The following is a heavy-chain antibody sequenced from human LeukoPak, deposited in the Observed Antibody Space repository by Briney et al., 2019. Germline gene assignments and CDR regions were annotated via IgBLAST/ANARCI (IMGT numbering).Heavy chain of an antibody. D-gene: IGHD3-3*01. CDR3: ARTQYDFWSGTYYFDY. V-gene: IGHV4-61*02. J-gene: IGHJ4*02. CDR2: IYTSGST. CDR1: GGSISSGSYY. Sequence: SQTLSLTCTVSGGSISSGSYYWSWIRQPAGKGLEWIVRIYTSGSTNYNPSLKSRVTISVDTSKNQFSLKLSSVTAADTAVYYCARTQYDFWSGTYYFDYWGQGTLVTVSS.